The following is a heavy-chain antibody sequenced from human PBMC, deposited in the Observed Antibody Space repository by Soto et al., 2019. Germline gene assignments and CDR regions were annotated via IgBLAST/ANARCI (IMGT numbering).Heavy chain of an antibody. CDR2: IYTSGST. CDR1: GGSISSYY. V-gene: IGHV4-4*07. J-gene: IGHJ6*02. Sequence: SETLSLTCTVSGGSISSYYWSWIRQPAGKGLEWIGRIYTSGSTNYNPSLKSRVTMSVDTSKNQFSLKLSSVTAADTAVYYCARDNLLTPYYGMDVWGQGTTVTVSS. CDR3: ARDNLLTPYYGMDV.